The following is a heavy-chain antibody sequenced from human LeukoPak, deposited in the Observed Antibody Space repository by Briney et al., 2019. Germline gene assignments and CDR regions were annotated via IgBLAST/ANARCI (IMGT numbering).Heavy chain of an antibody. V-gene: IGHV3-64D*06. Sequence: GGSLRLSCSASGFTFSYYTMHWVRQAPGKGLEYVSAISPNGGSTYYADSVKGSLTISRDNSKNTLYLQMSSLRAEDTAVYYCVKGDYGGNYRGAFDIWGQGTMVTVSS. CDR1: GFTFSYYT. CDR2: ISPNGGST. J-gene: IGHJ3*02. D-gene: IGHD4-23*01. CDR3: VKGDYGGNYRGAFDI.